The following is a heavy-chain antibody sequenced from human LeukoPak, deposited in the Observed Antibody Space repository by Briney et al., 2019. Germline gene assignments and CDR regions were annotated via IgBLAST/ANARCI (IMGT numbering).Heavy chain of an antibody. CDR3: ARDRRGVNYFDY. CDR2: IYSGGST. Sequence: GGSLRLSCAASGFTVSSNYMSWVRQAPGKGLEGVSVIYSGGSTYYADSVKGRFTISTDNSKNTLYLQMNSLRAEDTAVYYCARDRRGVNYFDYWGQGTLVTVSS. CDR1: GFTVSSNY. V-gene: IGHV3-66*02. D-gene: IGHD3-10*01. J-gene: IGHJ4*02.